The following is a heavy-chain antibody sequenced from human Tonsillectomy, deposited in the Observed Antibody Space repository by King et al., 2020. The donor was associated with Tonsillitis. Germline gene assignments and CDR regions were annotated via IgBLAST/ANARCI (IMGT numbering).Heavy chain of an antibody. CDR1: GYTFSSYD. CDR2: MNPNSGNT. J-gene: IGHJ4*02. V-gene: IGHV1-8*01. D-gene: IGHD6-19*01. Sequence: VQLVESGAEVKKPGASVRVSYKASGYTFSSYDINWVRQATGQGLEWMGWMNPNSGNTGYAQKFQGRVTMTRDTSITTAYMELSNLRSEDTAVYFCARRLAMAGTLPDYWGQGTLVTVSS. CDR3: ARRLAMAGTLPDY.